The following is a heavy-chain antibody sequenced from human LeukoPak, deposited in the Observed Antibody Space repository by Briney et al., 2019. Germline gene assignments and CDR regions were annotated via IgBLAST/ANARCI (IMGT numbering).Heavy chain of an antibody. J-gene: IGHJ4*02. CDR3: ARVRVWGSYRPRYFDY. V-gene: IGHV1-18*01. CDR1: GYTFTSYG. D-gene: IGHD3-16*02. CDR2: ISAYNGNT. Sequence: ASVKVSCKASGYTFTSYGISWVRQAPGQGLGWMGWISAYNGNTNYAQKLQGRVTMTTDTSTSTAYMELRSLRSDDTAVYYCARVRVWGSYRPRYFDYWGQGTLVTVSS.